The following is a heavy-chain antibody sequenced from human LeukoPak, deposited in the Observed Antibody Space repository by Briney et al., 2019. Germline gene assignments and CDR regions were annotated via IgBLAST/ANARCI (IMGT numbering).Heavy chain of an antibody. CDR2: IYYSGST. J-gene: IGHJ3*02. V-gene: IGHV4-59*11. Sequence: PSETLSLTCTVSGDSISSHYWSWIRQPPGKGLEWIGYIYYSGSTNYNPSLKSRVTISVDTSKNQFSLRLTSVTAADTAVYFCARDLGDTSGYPWGAFDIWGQGTMVTVSS. CDR1: GDSISSHY. D-gene: IGHD3-22*01. CDR3: ARDLGDTSGYPWGAFDI.